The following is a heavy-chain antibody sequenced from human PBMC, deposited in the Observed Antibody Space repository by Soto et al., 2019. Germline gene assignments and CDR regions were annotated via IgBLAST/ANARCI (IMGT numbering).Heavy chain of an antibody. D-gene: IGHD4-17*01. Sequence: SLRLSCAASGFTFSSYGMHWVRQAPGKGLEWVAVIWYDGSNKYYADSVKGRFTISRDNSKNTLYLQMNSLRAEDTAVYYCAKAALLYGDEGDYYYGMDVWGQGTTVTVSS. CDR3: AKAALLYGDEGDYYYGMDV. V-gene: IGHV3-33*06. CDR1: GFTFSSYG. J-gene: IGHJ6*02. CDR2: IWYDGSNK.